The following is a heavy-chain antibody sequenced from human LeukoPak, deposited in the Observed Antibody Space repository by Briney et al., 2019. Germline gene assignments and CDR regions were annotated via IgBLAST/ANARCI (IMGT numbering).Heavy chain of an antibody. D-gene: IGHD1-1*01. V-gene: IGHV4-34*01. Sequence: PSETLSLTCAVYGGSFSGYYWSWIRQSPGKGLEWIGEINHSGSTNYNPSLKSRVTISVDTSKNQFSLKLSSVTAADTAVYYCARALRRTTLDYWGQGTLVTVSS. J-gene: IGHJ4*02. CDR1: GGSFSGYY. CDR2: INHSGST. CDR3: ARALRRTTLDY.